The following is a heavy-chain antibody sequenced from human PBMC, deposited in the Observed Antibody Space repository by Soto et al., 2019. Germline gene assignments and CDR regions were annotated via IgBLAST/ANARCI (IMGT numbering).Heavy chain of an antibody. Sequence: ASVKVSCKASGYTFTNYGIGWVRQAPGQGLEWMGWISAYNGNTNYAQKLQGRVTMTTDTSTSTAYMELRSLRSDDTAFYYCAKNLISKNAPGVKDWFESWGQGTLVTVSS. CDR3: AKNLISKNAPGVKDWFES. CDR2: ISAYNGNT. D-gene: IGHD2-8*01. V-gene: IGHV1-18*01. CDR1: GYTFTNYG. J-gene: IGHJ5*01.